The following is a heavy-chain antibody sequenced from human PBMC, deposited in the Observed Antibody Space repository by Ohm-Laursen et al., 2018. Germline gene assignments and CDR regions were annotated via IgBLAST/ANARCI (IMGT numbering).Heavy chain of an antibody. CDR2: IYSGGDM. CDR1: GFTISNNY. J-gene: IGHJ4*02. D-gene: IGHD3-16*01. Sequence: GQTLSLTCAASGFTISNNYMNWVRQAPGKGLEWVSLIYSGGDMFYADSVKGRFTISRDKSKNTLYLQMNSLRVEDTAMYFCARDVPGIVASRGGGWGQGTLVTVSS. CDR3: ARDVPGIVASRGGG. V-gene: IGHV3-53*01.